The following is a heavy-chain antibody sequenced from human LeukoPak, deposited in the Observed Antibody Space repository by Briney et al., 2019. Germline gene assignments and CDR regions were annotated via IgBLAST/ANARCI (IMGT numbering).Heavy chain of an antibody. V-gene: IGHV3-23*01. D-gene: IGHD3-9*01. CDR3: AKGDGEDDILTGYYD. Sequence: GGSLRLSCAASGFTFSSYAMSWVRQAPGKGLEWVSAISGSGGSTYYADSVKGQFTISRDNSKNTLYLQMNSLRAEDTAVYYCAKGDGEDDILTGYYDWGQGTLVTVSS. CDR2: ISGSGGST. J-gene: IGHJ4*02. CDR1: GFTFSSYA.